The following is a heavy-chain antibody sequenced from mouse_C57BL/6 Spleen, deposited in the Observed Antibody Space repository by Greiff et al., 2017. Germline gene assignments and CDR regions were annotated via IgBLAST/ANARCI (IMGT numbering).Heavy chain of an antibody. CDR2: IDPSDSYT. D-gene: IGHD2-14*01. CDR1: GYTFTSYW. Sequence: QVQLQQPGAELVRPGTSVTLSCTASGYTFTSYWMHWVQQRPGQGLEWIGVIDPSDSYTNYNQKFKGKATLTVDTSSSPAYMQLSSLTSEDAAVYYCARYYRNGGFDDWGKGTTLTVSS. J-gene: IGHJ2*01. V-gene: IGHV1-59*01. CDR3: ARYYRNGGFDD.